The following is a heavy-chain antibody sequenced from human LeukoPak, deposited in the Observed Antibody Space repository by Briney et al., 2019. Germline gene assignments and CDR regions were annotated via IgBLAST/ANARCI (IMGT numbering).Heavy chain of an antibody. V-gene: IGHV3-53*01. Sequence: GGSLRLSCAASGFTVSSNYMSWVRQAPGKGLEWVSVIYSGGSTYYADSVKGRFTISRDNSKNTLYLQMNSLRAEDTAVYYCARAPYSSSPNFDYWGQGTLVTVSS. CDR1: GFTVSSNY. CDR2: IYSGGST. CDR3: ARAPYSSSPNFDY. D-gene: IGHD6-13*01. J-gene: IGHJ4*02.